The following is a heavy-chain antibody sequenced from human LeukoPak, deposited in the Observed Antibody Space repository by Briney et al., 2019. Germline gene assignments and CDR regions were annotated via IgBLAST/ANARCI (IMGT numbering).Heavy chain of an antibody. D-gene: IGHD4/OR15-4a*01. CDR1: GYTFTGYY. J-gene: IGHJ5*02. CDR3: VRGPYGASISKWFDP. CDR2: INPNSGGT. Sequence: ASVNVSCKASGYTFTGYYMHWVRQAPGQGLEWMGWINPNSGGTNYAQKFQGRVTMTRDTSISTAYMELSRLRSDDTAVYYCVRGPYGASISKWFDPWGQGTQVIVSP. V-gene: IGHV1-2*02.